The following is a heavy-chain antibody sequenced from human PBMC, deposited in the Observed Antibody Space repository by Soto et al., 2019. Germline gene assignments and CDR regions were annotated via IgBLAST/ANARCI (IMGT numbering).Heavy chain of an antibody. Sequence: SETLSLTCTVSGGSISTPSYYWGWIRQPPGRGPEWIGSIFYNGRTYPNPSLKSRITISVDTSENQFSLKLTSVTAADTAVYYCARLYSGSYQQDFWGQGTLVTVSS. CDR3: ARLYSGSYQQDF. CDR2: IFYNGRT. V-gene: IGHV4-39*01. J-gene: IGHJ4*02. D-gene: IGHD1-26*01. CDR1: GGSISTPSYY.